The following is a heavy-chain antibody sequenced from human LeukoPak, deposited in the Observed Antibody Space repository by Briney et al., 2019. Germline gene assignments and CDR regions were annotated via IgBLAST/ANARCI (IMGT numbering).Heavy chain of an antibody. J-gene: IGHJ5*02. CDR1: GYTFTSYG. Sequence: GASVKVSCKASGYTFTSYGISWVRQAPGQGLEWMGWISGYNGNTNYAQNLQGRVTMTTDTSTSTAYMELSSLRSEDTAVYYCAKSGGSSWQNWFDPWGQGTLVTVSS. CDR3: AKSGGSSWQNWFDP. CDR2: ISGYNGNT. D-gene: IGHD6-13*01. V-gene: IGHV1-18*01.